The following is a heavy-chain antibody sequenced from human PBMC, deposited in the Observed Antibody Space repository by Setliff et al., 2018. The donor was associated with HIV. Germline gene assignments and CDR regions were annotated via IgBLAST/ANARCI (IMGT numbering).Heavy chain of an antibody. D-gene: IGHD1-7*01. Sequence: SETLSLTCTVSGGSISSGDDFWTWVRQPAGKGLEWIGHVYASGGTKYDPSLQSRVVISIDPSKNQFSLKLSSVTATDTAMYYCASANWNYLGYWFDPWGQGTLVTVSS. CDR1: GGSISSGDDF. CDR2: VYASGGT. J-gene: IGHJ5*02. CDR3: ASANWNYLGYWFDP. V-gene: IGHV4-61*09.